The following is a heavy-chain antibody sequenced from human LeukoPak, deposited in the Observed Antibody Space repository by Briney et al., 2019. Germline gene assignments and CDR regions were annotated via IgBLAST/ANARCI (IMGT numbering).Heavy chain of an antibody. CDR1: GFTFSSYG. CDR3: AKSSYFWSGYFS. V-gene: IGHV3-30*02. D-gene: IGHD3-3*01. Sequence: GGSLRLSCAASGFTFSSYGMHWGRQAPGRGLEWVAFIRYDGSNKYYADSVKGRFTISRDNSKNTLYLQMNSLRAEDTAVYYCAKSSYFWSGYFSWGQGTLVTVSS. CDR2: IRYDGSNK. J-gene: IGHJ4*02.